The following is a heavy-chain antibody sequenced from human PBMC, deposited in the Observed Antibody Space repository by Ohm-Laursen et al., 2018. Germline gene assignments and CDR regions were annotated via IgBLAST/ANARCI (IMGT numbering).Heavy chain of an antibody. D-gene: IGHD4-17*01. J-gene: IGHJ1*01. V-gene: IGHV3-33*01. CDR3: ASPEGGRYGDYGTAFQH. CDR2: IWYDGSNK. CDR1: GFTFSSYG. Sequence: SSLRLSCAASGFTFSSYGMHWVRQAPGKGLEWVAVIWYDGSNKYYADSVKGRFTISRDNSKNTLYLQMNSLRAEDTAVYYCASPEGGRYGDYGTAFQHWGQGTLVTVSS.